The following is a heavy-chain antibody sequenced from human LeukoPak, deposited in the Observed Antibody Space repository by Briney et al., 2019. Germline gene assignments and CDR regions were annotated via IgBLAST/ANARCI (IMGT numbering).Heavy chain of an antibody. J-gene: IGHJ5*02. V-gene: IGHV1-2*02. Sequence: ASVKVSCKASGYTFTGYYMHWVRQAPGQGLEWMGWINPNSGGTNYAQKFQGRVTMTRDTSISTAYMELSRLRSDDTAVYYCARVDKVVVAATLDPWGQGTLVTVSS. CDR1: GYTFTGYY. CDR2: INPNSGGT. D-gene: IGHD2-15*01. CDR3: ARVDKVVVAATLDP.